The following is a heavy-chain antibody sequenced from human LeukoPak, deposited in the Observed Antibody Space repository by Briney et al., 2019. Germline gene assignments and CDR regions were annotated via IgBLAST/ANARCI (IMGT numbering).Heavy chain of an antibody. CDR1: GYTFTGYY. J-gene: IGHJ3*02. V-gene: IGHV1-2*02. Sequence: ASVKVSCKASGYTFTGYYMHWVRQAPGQGLEWMGWINPNSGGTNYAQKFQGRVTMTRDTSINTAYMELSRLRSDDTAVYYCAREIETRTTGAFDIWGQGTMVTVSS. CDR3: AREIETRTTGAFDI. CDR2: INPNSGGT. D-gene: IGHD5-24*01.